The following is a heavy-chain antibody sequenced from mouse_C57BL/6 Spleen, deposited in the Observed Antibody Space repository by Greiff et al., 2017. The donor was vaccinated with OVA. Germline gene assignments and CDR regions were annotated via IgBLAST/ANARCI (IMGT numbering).Heavy chain of an antibody. J-gene: IGHJ1*03. Sequence: EVMLVESGGGLVQPGGSLKLSCAASGFTFSDFYMYWVRQTPEKRLEWVAYISNGGGSTYYPDTVKGRFTISRDNAKNTLYLQMSRLKSEDTAMYYCARDYYGSSYDWYFDVWGTGTTVTVSS. D-gene: IGHD1-1*01. V-gene: IGHV5-12*01. CDR3: ARDYYGSSYDWYFDV. CDR2: ISNGGGST. CDR1: GFTFSDFY.